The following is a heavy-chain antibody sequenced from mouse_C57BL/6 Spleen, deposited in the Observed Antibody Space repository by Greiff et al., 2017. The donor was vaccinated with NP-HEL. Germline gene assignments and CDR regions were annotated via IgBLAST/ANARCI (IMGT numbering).Heavy chain of an antibody. CDR2: INPSNGGT. CDR3: ARMITTGFPFDY. J-gene: IGHJ2*01. D-gene: IGHD2-4*01. V-gene: IGHV1-53*01. CDR1: GYTFTSYW. Sequence: VQLQESGTELVKPGASVKLSCKASGYTFTSYWMHWVKQRPGQGLEWIGNINPSNGGTNYNEKFKSKATLTVDKSSSTAYMQLSSLTSEDSAVYYCARMITTGFPFDYWGQGTTLTVSS.